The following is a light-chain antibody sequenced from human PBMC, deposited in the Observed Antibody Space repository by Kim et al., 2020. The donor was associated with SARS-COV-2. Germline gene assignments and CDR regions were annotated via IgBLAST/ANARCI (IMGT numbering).Light chain of an antibody. Sequence: QSVTISCIGTRSDIGGYNYVSWYQQHPGKPPKLIIYEINKRPSGVPDRFSGSKSGNTASLTVSGLQVDDEADYYCNSYGGSHNFYVFGTGTKVTVL. J-gene: IGLJ1*01. CDR3: NSYGGSHNFYV. CDR2: EIN. V-gene: IGLV2-8*01. CDR1: RSDIGGYNY.